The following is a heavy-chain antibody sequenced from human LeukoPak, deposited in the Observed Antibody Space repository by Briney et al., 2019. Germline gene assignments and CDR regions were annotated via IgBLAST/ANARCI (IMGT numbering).Heavy chain of an antibody. V-gene: IGHV3-11*01. CDR3: ARGEMANFDS. J-gene: IGHJ4*02. CDR2: IGTRGTTV. CDR1: GFTFIDYY. Sequence: PGGSLRLSCTASGFTFIDYYMACIRQAPGKGLEWISYIGTRGTTVYYADFVKGRFTISRDNAKNSLSLQMNNLKVDDTAIYYCARGEMANFDSWGQGTLVTVSS. D-gene: IGHD3-16*01.